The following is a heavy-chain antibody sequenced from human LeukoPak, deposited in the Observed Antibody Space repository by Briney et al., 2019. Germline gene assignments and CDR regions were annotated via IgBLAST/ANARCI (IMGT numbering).Heavy chain of an antibody. V-gene: IGHV4-39*01. CDR3: ARHSRGGGYSYGDDWYFDL. CDR1: GGSISSSSYY. J-gene: IGHJ2*01. Sequence: KSSETLSLTCTVSGGSISSSSYYWGWIRQPPGRGLEWIWSIYYSGRPYYNPSLKSRVTISVDTSKIQFSLKLSSVTAADTAVYYCARHSRGGGYSYGDDWYFDLWGRGTLVTVSS. D-gene: IGHD5-18*01. CDR2: IYYSGRP.